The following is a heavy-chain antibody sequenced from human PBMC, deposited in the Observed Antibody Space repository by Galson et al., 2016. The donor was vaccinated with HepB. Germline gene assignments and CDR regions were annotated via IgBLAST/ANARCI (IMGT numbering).Heavy chain of an antibody. CDR3: AQGRGGDYGWFDP. CDR1: GASMKSDSYY. D-gene: IGHD4-17*01. CDR2: IFSSGST. V-gene: IGHV4-39*02. Sequence: ETLSLTCSVSGASMKSDSYYWGWIRQSPERGLEWIGNIFSSGSTYYTPSLKGRVTISVDTSRSHFSLKMTSVTAADTAIYYCAQGRGGDYGWFDPWGQGTLVTVSS. J-gene: IGHJ5*02.